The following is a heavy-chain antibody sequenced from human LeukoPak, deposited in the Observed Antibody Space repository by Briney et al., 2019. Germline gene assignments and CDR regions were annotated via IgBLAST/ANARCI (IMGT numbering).Heavy chain of an antibody. V-gene: IGHV4-30-2*01. J-gene: IGHJ4*02. D-gene: IGHD3-22*01. Sequence: SQTLSLTCAVSGGSISSGGYSWSWIRQPPGKGLEWIGYIYHSGSTYYNPSLKSRVTISVDTSKNQFSLKLSSVTAADTAVYYCARRYYYDSSPPDYWGQGTLVTVSS. CDR1: GGSISSGGYS. CDR3: ARRYYYDSSPPDY. CDR2: IYHSGST.